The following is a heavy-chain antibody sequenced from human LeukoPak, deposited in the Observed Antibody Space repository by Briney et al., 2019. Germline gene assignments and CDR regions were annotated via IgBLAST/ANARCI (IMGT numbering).Heavy chain of an antibody. J-gene: IGHJ4*02. Sequence: GAPRLSCAASGFTFSSYGMHWVRQAPGKGLEWVAVIWYDGSNKYYADSVKGRFTISRDNSKNTLYLQMNSLRAEDTAVYYCARDGSSGSYCFYYFDYWGQGTLVTVSS. D-gene: IGHD1-26*01. CDR1: GFTFSSYG. CDR2: IWYDGSNK. V-gene: IGHV3-33*01. CDR3: ARDGSSGSYCFYYFDY.